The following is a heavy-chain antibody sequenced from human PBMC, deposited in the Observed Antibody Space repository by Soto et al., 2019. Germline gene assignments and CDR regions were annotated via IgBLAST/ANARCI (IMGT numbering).Heavy chain of an antibody. V-gene: IGHV1-8*01. CDR1: GYTFTSYD. Sequence: ASVKVSCKASGYTFTSYDIDWVRQATGQGLEWMGWMNPNSGNTGYAQKFQGRVTMTRNTSISTAYMELSSLRSEDTAVYYCAKEAGDYDFWSGYRYYYYYMDVWGKGTTVTVSS. J-gene: IGHJ6*03. CDR2: MNPNSGNT. D-gene: IGHD3-3*01. CDR3: AKEAGDYDFWSGYRYYYYYMDV.